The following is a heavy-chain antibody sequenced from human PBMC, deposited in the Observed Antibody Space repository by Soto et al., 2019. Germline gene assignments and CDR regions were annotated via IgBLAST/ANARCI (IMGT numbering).Heavy chain of an antibody. CDR2: IIPILGIA. CDR3: ARRNYYYGSGSLNDC. CDR1: GGTFSSYT. D-gene: IGHD3-10*01. V-gene: IGHV1-69*02. Sequence: QVQLVQSGAEVKKPGSSVNASCKASGGTFSSYTISWVRQAPGQGHEWMGRIIPILGIANYAQKFQGRVTITADKSTSTAYMELSSLSSEDTAVYYCARRNYYYGSGSLNDCWGQGTLVTVSS. J-gene: IGHJ4*02.